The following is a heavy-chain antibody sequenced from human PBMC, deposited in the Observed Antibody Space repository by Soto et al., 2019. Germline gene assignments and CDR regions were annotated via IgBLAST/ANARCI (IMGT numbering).Heavy chain of an antibody. Sequence: PGESLKISCKGSGYSFTSYWIGWVRQMPGKGLEWMGIIYPGDSDTRYSPSFQGQVTISADKSISTAYLQWSSLKASDTAMYYCARTTVTTSHYYYGMEVWGQGTTVTVSS. D-gene: IGHD4-17*01. V-gene: IGHV5-51*01. CDR1: GYSFTSYW. J-gene: IGHJ6*02. CDR3: ARTTVTTSHYYYGMEV. CDR2: IYPGDSDT.